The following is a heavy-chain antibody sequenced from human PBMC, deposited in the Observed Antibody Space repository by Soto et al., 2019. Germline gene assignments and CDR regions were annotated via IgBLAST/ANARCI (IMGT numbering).Heavy chain of an antibody. CDR3: PRVGAVAGTPFDY. D-gene: IGHD6-19*01. CDR1: GFTFSSYS. CDR2: ISSSSSYI. V-gene: IGHV3-21*04. Sequence: LRLSGAASGFTFSSYSMNWVRQAPGKGLEWVSSISSSSSYIYYADSVKGRFTISRDNAKNSLYLQVNSLGAEDTAVYYCPRVGAVAGTPFDYWGQGTLVTVSS. J-gene: IGHJ4*02.